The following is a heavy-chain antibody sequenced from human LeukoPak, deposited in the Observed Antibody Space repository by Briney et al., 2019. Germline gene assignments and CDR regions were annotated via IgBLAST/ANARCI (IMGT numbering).Heavy chain of an antibody. J-gene: IGHJ4*02. Sequence: GGSLRLSCAASGFTFSSYGMRWVRQAPGKGLEWVAVIWYDGSKKYYAASVKGRFTISRDNSKNTLYLQMNSLRAEDTAVYYCARDWTTVTTSPQYWGQGTLVTVSS. CDR3: ARDWTTVTTSPQY. D-gene: IGHD4-17*01. CDR1: GFTFSSYG. CDR2: IWYDGSKK. V-gene: IGHV3-33*01.